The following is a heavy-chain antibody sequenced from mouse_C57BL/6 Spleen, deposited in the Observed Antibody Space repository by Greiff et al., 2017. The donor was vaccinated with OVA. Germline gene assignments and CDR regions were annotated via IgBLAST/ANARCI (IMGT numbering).Heavy chain of an antibody. J-gene: IGHJ4*01. CDR1: GYTFTSYW. CDR3: ARGGLPYAMDY. V-gene: IGHV1-52*01. Sequence: VQLQQSGAELVRPGSSVKPSCKASGYTFTSYWMHWVKQRPIQGLEWIGNIDPSDSETHYNQKFKDKATLTVDKSSSTAYMQLSILTSEDSAVYYCARGGLPYAMDYWGQGTSVTVSS. D-gene: IGHD5-5*01. CDR2: IDPSDSET.